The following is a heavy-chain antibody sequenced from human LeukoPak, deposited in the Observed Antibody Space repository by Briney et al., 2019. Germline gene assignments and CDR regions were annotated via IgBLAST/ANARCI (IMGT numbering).Heavy chain of an antibody. CDR1: GFSFSTYS. Sequence: GGSLRLSCAASGFSFSTYSMNWVRQAPGKGLEWVSSISNSTSYKYYADSVKGRFTIFRDNVKNSLYLQMNSLRAEDTAVYYCARDDLLWLGIDYWGARTLVSASS. CDR2: ISNSTSYK. J-gene: IGHJ4*02. CDR3: ARDDLLWLGIDY. V-gene: IGHV3-21*04. D-gene: IGHD3-10*01.